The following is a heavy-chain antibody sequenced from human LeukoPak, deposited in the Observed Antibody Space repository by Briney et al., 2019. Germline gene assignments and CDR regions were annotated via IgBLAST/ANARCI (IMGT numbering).Heavy chain of an antibody. CDR3: TTSRRYSGYDGQDY. Sequence: SVKVSCKASGGTFSSYAISWVRQAPGQGLEWMGGIIPIFGTADYAQKFQGRVTITADESTSTAYMELRSLKTEDTAVYYCTTSRRYSGYDGQDYWGQGTLVTVSS. J-gene: IGHJ4*02. V-gene: IGHV1-69*01. CDR2: IIPIFGTA. D-gene: IGHD5-12*01. CDR1: GGTFSSYA.